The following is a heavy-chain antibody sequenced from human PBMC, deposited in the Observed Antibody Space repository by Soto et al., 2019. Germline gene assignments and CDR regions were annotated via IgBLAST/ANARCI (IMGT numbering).Heavy chain of an antibody. V-gene: IGHV1-69*02. D-gene: IGHD4-17*01. CDR1: GGTFSSYT. Sequence: QVQLVQSGAEVKKPGSSVKVSCKASGGTFSSYTISWVRQAPGQGLEWMGRIIPILGIANYAQKFQGRVTSTADKSTSTAYMEQGSLRTEGTAVYYCAGGGYDYGDYVRDWGQGPLVTVSS. J-gene: IGHJ4*02. CDR3: AGGGYDYGDYVRD. CDR2: IIPILGIA.